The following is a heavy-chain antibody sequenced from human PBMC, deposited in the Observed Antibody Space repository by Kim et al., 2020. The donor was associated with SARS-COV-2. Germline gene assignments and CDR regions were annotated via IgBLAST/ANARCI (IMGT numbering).Heavy chain of an antibody. Sequence: GGSLRLSCAASGFTFSSYAMSWVRQAPGKGLEWVSAISGSGGSTYYADSVKGRFTISRDNSKNTLYLQMNSLRAEDTAVYYCAKDRRFYVIGLEGGGPDFDYWGQGTLVTVSS. V-gene: IGHV3-23*01. CDR3: AKDRRFYVIGLEGGGPDFDY. CDR2: ISGSGGST. CDR1: GFTFSSYA. J-gene: IGHJ4*02. D-gene: IGHD3-3*01.